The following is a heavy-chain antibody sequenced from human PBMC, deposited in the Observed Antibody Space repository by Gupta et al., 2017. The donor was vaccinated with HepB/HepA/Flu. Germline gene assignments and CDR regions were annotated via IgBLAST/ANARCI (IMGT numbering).Heavy chain of an antibody. Sequence: QVQLQQSGPRRVKPSQTLSLTCGLSGSSVSSYSVARNWIRQSPSRGLEWLGRTYYRSKWYYDYAASVKSRITINPDTSKNQFSLHLNSVTPEDTAVYYCARESGVMDVWGQGTTVTVSS. CDR1: GSSVSSYSVA. V-gene: IGHV6-1*01. CDR3: ARESGVMDV. J-gene: IGHJ6*02. CDR2: TYYRSKWYY. D-gene: IGHD7-27*01.